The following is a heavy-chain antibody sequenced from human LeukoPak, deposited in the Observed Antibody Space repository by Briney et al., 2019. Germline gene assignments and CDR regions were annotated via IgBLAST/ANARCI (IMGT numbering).Heavy chain of an antibody. CDR3: ARHEHDSSGYPDY. CDR2: IYYSGST. D-gene: IGHD3-22*01. CDR1: GGSISSSSYY. Sequence: SETLSLTCTVSGGSISSSSYYWGWIRQPPGKGLEWIGSIYYSGSTYYNPSLKSRVTISVDTSKNQFSLKLSSVTAADTAVYYCARHEHDSSGYPDYWGQGTLVTVSS. V-gene: IGHV4-39*01. J-gene: IGHJ4*02.